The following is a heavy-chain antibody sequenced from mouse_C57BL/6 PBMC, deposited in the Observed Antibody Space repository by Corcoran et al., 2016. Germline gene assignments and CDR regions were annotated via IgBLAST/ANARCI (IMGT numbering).Heavy chain of an antibody. J-gene: IGHJ2*01. CDR1: GYSITSGYY. D-gene: IGHD1-1*01. CDR2: ISYDGSN. V-gene: IGHV3-6*01. CDR3: ARDYYGSSFDY. Sequence: DVQLQESGPGLVKPSQSLSLTCSVTGYSITSGYYWNWIRQFPGNKLEWMGYISYDGSNNYNPSLKNRISIPRDTSKNQFFLKLNSVTTEDTATYYCARDYYGSSFDYWGQGTTLTVSS.